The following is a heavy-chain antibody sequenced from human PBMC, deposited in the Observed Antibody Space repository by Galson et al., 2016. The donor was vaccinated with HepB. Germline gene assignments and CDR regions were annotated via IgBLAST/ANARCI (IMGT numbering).Heavy chain of an antibody. D-gene: IGHD6-19*01. J-gene: IGHJ6*02. CDR1: GGSIGSTNW. CDR2: IYYSGST. Sequence: SETLSLTCAVSGGSIGSTNWWSWVRQPPGKGLEWIGEIYYSGSTNYSPSLKSRVITSVDKSKNQFSLNLTSVIAADTAVYYCAVEAGIAVAGPEFHYYYGMDVWGQGTTVTVSS. CDR3: AVEAGIAVAGPEFHYYYGMDV. V-gene: IGHV4-4*02.